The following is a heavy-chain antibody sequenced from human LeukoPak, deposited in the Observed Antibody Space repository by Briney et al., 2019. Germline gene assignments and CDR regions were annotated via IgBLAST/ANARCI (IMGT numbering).Heavy chain of an antibody. D-gene: IGHD5-12*01. CDR1: GFTFSSYS. Sequence: GGSLRLSCAASGFTFSSYSMNWVRQAPGKGLEGVSSISSSSSYIYYADSVKGRFTISRDNAKNSLYLQMNSLRAEDTAVYYCARVSIVATIHDAFDIWGQGTMVTVSS. J-gene: IGHJ3*02. CDR2: ISSSSSYI. V-gene: IGHV3-21*01. CDR3: ARVSIVATIHDAFDI.